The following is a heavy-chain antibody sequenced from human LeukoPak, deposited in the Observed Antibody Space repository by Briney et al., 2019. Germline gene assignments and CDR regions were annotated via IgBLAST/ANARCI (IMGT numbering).Heavy chain of an antibody. CDR3: ARDANAGYSVNWFDP. D-gene: IGHD5/OR15-5a*01. V-gene: IGHV3-23*01. J-gene: IGHJ5*01. Sequence: GGSLRLSCAASGFTFSTYAMSWVRQAPGKGLEWVSAVSGNGGSTYYTDSVKGRFTISRDNAKNSLYLQMDSLRAEDTAIYYCARDANAGYSVNWFDPWGQGTQVTVSS. CDR2: VSGNGGST. CDR1: GFTFSTYA.